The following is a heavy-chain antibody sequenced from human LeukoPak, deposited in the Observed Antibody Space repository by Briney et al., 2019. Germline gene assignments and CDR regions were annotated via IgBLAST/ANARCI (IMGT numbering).Heavy chain of an antibody. Sequence: PGGSLRLSCAASGFTVSSNYMTWVRQAPEKGLEWVSLIYSAGGTYYTDSVKGRFTISRHSSKNTLYLQMNSLRGEDTAVYHCARFLGRIMISGVVPYGMDVWGQGTTVTVSS. CDR2: IYSAGGT. D-gene: IGHD3-3*01. CDR1: GFTVSSNY. J-gene: IGHJ6*02. CDR3: ARFLGRIMISGVVPYGMDV. V-gene: IGHV3-53*04.